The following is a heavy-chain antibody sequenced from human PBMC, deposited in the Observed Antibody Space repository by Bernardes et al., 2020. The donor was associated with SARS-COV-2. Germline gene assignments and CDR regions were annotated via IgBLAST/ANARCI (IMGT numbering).Heavy chain of an antibody. Sequence: SDTLSLTFAVYGGSFTDFYWTWFRQPPGKTLEWIGDIDHMASAHYNPSLSSRVSISLDKSKSQFSLRLTSVTAADTAVYYCARGVVTIFGVLIMIPARGWLDPWSKGTTVTVSS. CDR3: ARGVVTIFGVLIMIPARGWLDP. D-gene: IGHD3-3*01. CDR2: IDHMASA. J-gene: IGHJ5*02. V-gene: IGHV4-34*01. CDR1: GGSFTDFY.